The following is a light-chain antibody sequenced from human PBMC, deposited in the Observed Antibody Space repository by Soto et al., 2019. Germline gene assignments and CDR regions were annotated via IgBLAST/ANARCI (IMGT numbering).Light chain of an antibody. CDR3: QQSYSTPRT. V-gene: IGKV1-39*01. Sequence: DIQMTQSPSSLSASVGDRVTITCRASQTLNSYLNWYQQKPGKAPKLLISAASSLQSGVPSRFSGIGSGTDYTLTINSLQPEDFATYYCQQSYSTPRTFGQGTKVEIK. J-gene: IGKJ1*01. CDR2: AAS. CDR1: QTLNSY.